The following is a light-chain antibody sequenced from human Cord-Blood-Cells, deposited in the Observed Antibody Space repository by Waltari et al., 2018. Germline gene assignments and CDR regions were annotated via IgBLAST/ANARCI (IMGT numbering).Light chain of an antibody. CDR3: QQSYSTPQT. J-gene: IGKJ4*01. Sequence: DIQMTQSPSSLSASVGDRVTITCRASQSISSYLNWYQQKPGKAPKLLIYAASSLQSGVPSRFSGSGSGTDFTLTISSLQHEDFATYYCQQSYSTPQTFGGGTKVEIK. CDR1: QSISSY. CDR2: AAS. V-gene: IGKV1-39*01.